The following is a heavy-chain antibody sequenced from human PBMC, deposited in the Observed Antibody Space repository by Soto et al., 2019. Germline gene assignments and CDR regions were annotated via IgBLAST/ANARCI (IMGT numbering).Heavy chain of an antibody. CDR2: ISGSGDST. J-gene: IGHJ4*02. Sequence: EVQLLESGGGFVQPGGSLRLSCAASGFTFSSYAMNWVRQAPGKGLEWVSVISGSGDSTYYADSVKGRFTISRDNSKNTLYLQKNSLRAEDTAVYYCASRSSGWYFDYWGQGTLITVSS. V-gene: IGHV3-23*01. D-gene: IGHD6-19*01. CDR1: GFTFSSYA. CDR3: ASRSSGWYFDY.